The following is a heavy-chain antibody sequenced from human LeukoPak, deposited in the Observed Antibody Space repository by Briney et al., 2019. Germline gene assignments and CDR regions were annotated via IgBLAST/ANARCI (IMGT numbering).Heavy chain of an antibody. CDR1: GFTVSSNY. D-gene: IGHD6-13*01. Sequence: PGGSLRLSCAASGFTVSSNYMSWVRQAPGKGLEWVANIRKDGGDIHYVDSVKGRFTISRDNAKNSLYLERSSLRGEDTALYYCARDTSPRIAAIYYDAFDIWGQGTMVTVSS. CDR3: ARDTSPRIAAIYYDAFDI. V-gene: IGHV3-7*01. J-gene: IGHJ3*02. CDR2: IRKDGGDI.